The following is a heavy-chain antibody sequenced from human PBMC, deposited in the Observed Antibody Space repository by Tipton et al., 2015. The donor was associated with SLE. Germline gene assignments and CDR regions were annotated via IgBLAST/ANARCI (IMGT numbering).Heavy chain of an antibody. D-gene: IGHD2-2*01. Sequence: TLSLTCTVSGGSISRYYWSWIRQPPGRGLEWIGYMHYRGDTNYNPSLKSRVTISVDTSKNQFSLKLTSVTAADTAVYYCARFPTYHFDLWGQGTLVTVSS. CDR3: ARFPTYHFDL. CDR2: MHYRGDT. V-gene: IGHV4-59*12. CDR1: GGSISRYY. J-gene: IGHJ4*02.